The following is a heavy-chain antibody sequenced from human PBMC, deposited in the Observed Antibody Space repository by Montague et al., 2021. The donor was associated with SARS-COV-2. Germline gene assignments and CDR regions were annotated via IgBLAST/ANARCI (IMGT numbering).Heavy chain of an antibody. CDR3: AREELLWFGALDY. V-gene: IGHV3-30-3*01. Sequence: SLRLSCAASGFTFSSYAMHWVRQAPGKGLEWVAVISYDGSNKYYADSVKGRFTISRDNSKNTLYLQMNSLRAEDTAVYYCAREELLWFGALDYWGQGTLVTVSP. CDR1: GFTFSSYA. J-gene: IGHJ4*02. CDR2: ISYDGSNK. D-gene: IGHD3-10*01.